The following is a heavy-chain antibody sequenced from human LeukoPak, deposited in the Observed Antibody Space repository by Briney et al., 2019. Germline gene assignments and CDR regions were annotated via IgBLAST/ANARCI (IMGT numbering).Heavy chain of an antibody. V-gene: IGHV4-61*02. CDR2: ISTRGST. CDR1: GDSISSGNYY. CDR3: ARDFPFWSNYLEYYYYMDV. Sequence: SETLSLTCTVSGDSISSGNYYWNWIRQPAGNGLEWIGRISTRGSTHFNPSLKSRVTISVDTSKNQFPLKLSAVTAADTAVYYCARDFPFWSNYLEYYYYMDVWGKGTTVTVSS. D-gene: IGHD3-3*01. J-gene: IGHJ6*03.